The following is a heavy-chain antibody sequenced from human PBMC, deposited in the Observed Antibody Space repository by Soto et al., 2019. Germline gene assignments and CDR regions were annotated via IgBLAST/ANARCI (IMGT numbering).Heavy chain of an antibody. Sequence: QVQLQESGPGLVKPSETLSLTCTVSGDSISSYNLAWIRQPPGKGLEWIGYFGSGGGTSYNPSLKCRVAISADTSMKQYSLRLSSVTAADTAVYYCVRQGIGVLHGLVDVWGQGTTVTVSS. CDR2: FGSGGGT. V-gene: IGHV4-59*08. CDR3: VRQGIGVLHGLVDV. D-gene: IGHD3-10*01. CDR1: GDSISSYN. J-gene: IGHJ6*02.